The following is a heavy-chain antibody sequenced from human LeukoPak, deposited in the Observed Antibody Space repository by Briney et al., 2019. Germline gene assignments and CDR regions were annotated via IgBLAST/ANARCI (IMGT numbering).Heavy chain of an antibody. V-gene: IGHV3-49*04. J-gene: IGHJ4*02. D-gene: IGHD3-3*01. Sequence: GRSLRLSCTASGFTFGDYVMSWVRQAPGKGLEWVGFIRSKAYGGATEYAASVKGRFTISRDDSKSIAYLQMNSLKTEDTAVYYCTRGKYYDFWSGYYPDYWGQGTLVTVSS. CDR2: IRSKAYGGAT. CDR3: TRGKYYDFWSGYYPDY. CDR1: GFTFGDYV.